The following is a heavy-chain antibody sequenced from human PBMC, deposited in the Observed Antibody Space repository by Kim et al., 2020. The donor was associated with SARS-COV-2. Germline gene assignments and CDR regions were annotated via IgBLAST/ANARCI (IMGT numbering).Heavy chain of an antibody. J-gene: IGHJ6*02. CDR2: IYYGGTT. Sequence: SETLSLTCTVSGDSISIGSYHWSWIRQFPGKGLEWIGYIYYGGTTKYNPSLKSRVIISVDTSKNQFSLRVSSVTAADTAVYYCARDHGDYLHYYGMDVWGQGAPVTVSS. V-gene: IGHV4-31*02. CDR1: GDSISIGSYH. D-gene: IGHD4-17*01. CDR3: ARDHGDYLHYYGMDV.